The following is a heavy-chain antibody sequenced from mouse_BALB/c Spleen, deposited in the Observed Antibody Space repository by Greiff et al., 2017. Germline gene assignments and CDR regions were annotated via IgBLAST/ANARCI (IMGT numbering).Heavy chain of an antibody. CDR1: GFTFTDYY. CDR2: IRNKANGYTT. J-gene: IGHJ3*01. Sequence: EVMLVESGGGLVQPGGSLRLSCATSGFTFTDYYMSWVRQPPGTALEWLGFIRNKANGYTTEYSVSVKGRFTISRDNSQSILYLQINTLRAEDSATYYCARDRRYYGSSQRAFAYWGQGTLVTVSA. V-gene: IGHV7-3*02. D-gene: IGHD1-1*01. CDR3: ARDRRYYGSSQRAFAY.